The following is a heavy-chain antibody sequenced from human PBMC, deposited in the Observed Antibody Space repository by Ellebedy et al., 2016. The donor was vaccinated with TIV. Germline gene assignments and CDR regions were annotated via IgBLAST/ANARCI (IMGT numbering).Heavy chain of an antibody. J-gene: IGHJ5*02. Sequence: GESLKISCQTSGYNFANYWIGWVRQIPGKTQERMVIIHPGYSETSSSPSSQGQVTLSADKSIGTAYLQWSSLKASDTAIYFCAKSRQGYNTGADLWGQGTLVTVSS. CDR1: GYNFANYW. CDR3: AKSRQGYNTGADL. V-gene: IGHV5-51*01. CDR2: IHPGYSET. D-gene: IGHD5-24*01.